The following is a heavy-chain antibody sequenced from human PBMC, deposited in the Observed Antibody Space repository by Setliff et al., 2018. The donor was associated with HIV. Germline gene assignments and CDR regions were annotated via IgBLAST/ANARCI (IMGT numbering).Heavy chain of an antibody. D-gene: IGHD2-21*01. CDR2: IRTKAYGGTT. J-gene: IGHJ4*02. V-gene: IGHV3-49*04. Sequence: PGGSLRLSCTPSGFTFGDYAMNWVRQAPGKGLEWVGFIRTKAYGGTTEYAASVKGRFTISRDDSKSIAYLQMNSLKTEDTAVYYCTRDLSHIVVVMPRLRYWGQGTLVTVSS. CDR3: TRDLSHIVVVMPRLRY. CDR1: GFTFGDYA.